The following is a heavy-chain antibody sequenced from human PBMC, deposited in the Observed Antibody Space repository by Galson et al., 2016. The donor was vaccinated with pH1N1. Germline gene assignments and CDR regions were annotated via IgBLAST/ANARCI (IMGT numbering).Heavy chain of an antibody. V-gene: IGHV1-18*01. CDR2: INPYTGDT. CDR1: GYTFTSYG. J-gene: IGHJ4*02. D-gene: IGHD3-10*01. CDR3: ACMVRGDYFDY. Sequence: SVKVSCKAPGYTFTSYGISWVRQAPGQGLEWMGWINPYTGDTNYAQKLQGRVTMTTDTSTSTAYMELRSLRSDDTAVYYCACMVRGDYFDYWGRGTQVLVSS.